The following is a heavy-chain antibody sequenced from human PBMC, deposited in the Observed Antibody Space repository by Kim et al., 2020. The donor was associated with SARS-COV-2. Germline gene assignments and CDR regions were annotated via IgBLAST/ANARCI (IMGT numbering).Heavy chain of an antibody. J-gene: IGHJ4*02. CDR3: ARDQYYDFWSGYSFDY. Sequence: EEHRLTISRGKSKNTLYLQRNRLRAEDTAVYYCARDQYYDFWSGYSFDYWGQGTLVTVSS. D-gene: IGHD3-3*01. V-gene: IGHV3-30*04.